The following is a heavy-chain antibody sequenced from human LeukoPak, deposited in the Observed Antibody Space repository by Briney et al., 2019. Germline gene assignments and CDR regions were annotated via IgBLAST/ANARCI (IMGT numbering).Heavy chain of an antibody. J-gene: IGHJ3*02. CDR1: GGSISSGSYY. Sequence: SQTLSLTCTVSGGSISSGSYYWSWIRQPARKGLEWIGRIYTSGSTNYNPSLKSRVTISVDTSKNQFSLKLSSVTAADTAVYYCAREAPTGERAFDIWGQGTMVTVSS. CDR3: AREAPTGERAFDI. D-gene: IGHD1-1*01. CDR2: IYTSGST. V-gene: IGHV4-61*02.